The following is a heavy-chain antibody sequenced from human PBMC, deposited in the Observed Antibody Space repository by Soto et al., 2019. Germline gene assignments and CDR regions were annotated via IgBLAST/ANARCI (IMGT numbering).Heavy chain of an antibody. J-gene: IGHJ6*01. D-gene: IGHD1-1*01. CDR1: GITFNRNG. CDR3: ARDRSAGDYCYYGMDV. V-gene: IGHV3-33*01. CDR2: IWYDGSKT. Sequence: QEQLVESGGGVVQPGRSLRLSCAASGITFNRNGMHWVRQAPGKGLEWVAVIWYDGSKTAYSDSVKGRFTISRDNAKNTLYLQMNRVRAEDTAIYYCARDRSAGDYCYYGMDVW.